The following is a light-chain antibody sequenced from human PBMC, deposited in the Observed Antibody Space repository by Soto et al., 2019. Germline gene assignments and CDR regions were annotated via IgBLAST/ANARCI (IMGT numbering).Light chain of an antibody. CDR1: SSNIGAGYD. V-gene: IGLV1-40*01. Sequence: QSALTQPPSVSGAPGQRVTISCTWSSSNIGAGYDVHWYQQRPGTAPKLLIYGNKNRPSGVPDRFSGSKSGTSASLAITGLQAEDEADYYCQSYDSSLSVSYVFGTGTKVTVL. CDR3: QSYDSSLSVSYV. J-gene: IGLJ1*01. CDR2: GNK.